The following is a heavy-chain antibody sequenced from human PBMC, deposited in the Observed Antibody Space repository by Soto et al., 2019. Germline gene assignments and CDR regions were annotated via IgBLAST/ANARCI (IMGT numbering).Heavy chain of an antibody. J-gene: IGHJ4*02. CDR2: ISSSSNTI. CDR1: GFTFSTSS. V-gene: IGHV3-48*02. Sequence: EVQLVESGGGLGQPGGSLRLSCVVSGFTFSTSSMNWIRQAPGKGLEWVSYISSSSNTIYADSVKGRFTISRDNAKNSLYLQMYSLRDEDTAVYYCSRVIWSGYLTSDYWGQGTLVTVSS. D-gene: IGHD3-3*01. CDR3: SRVIWSGYLTSDY.